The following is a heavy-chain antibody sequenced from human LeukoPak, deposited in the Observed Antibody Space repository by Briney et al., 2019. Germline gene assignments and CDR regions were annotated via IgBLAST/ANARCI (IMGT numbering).Heavy chain of an antibody. J-gene: IGHJ4*02. D-gene: IGHD3-22*01. CDR3: ARIRVVVATRSYYFDY. CDR2: INPNSGGT. Sequence: ASVKVSCKASGYTFTGYYMHWVRQAPGQGLGWMGWINPNSGGTNYAQKFQGRVTMTRDTSISTAYMELSRLRSDDTAVYYCARIRVVVATRSYYFDYWGQGTLVTVSS. V-gene: IGHV1-2*02. CDR1: GYTFTGYY.